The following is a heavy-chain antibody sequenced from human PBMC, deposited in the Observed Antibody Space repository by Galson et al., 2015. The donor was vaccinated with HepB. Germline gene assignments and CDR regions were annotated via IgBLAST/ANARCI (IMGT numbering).Heavy chain of an antibody. D-gene: IGHD3-3*01. CDR1: GDSVSSNSAA. J-gene: IGHJ4*02. Sequence: CAISGDSVSSNSAAWNRIRQSPSRGLEWLGRTYYRSKWYNDYAVSVKSRITINPDTSKNQFSLQLNSVTPEDTAVYYCARTLTPGRYYDFWSGYLDYWGQGTLVTVSS. CDR3: ARTLTPGRYYDFWSGYLDY. CDR2: TYYRSKWYN. V-gene: IGHV6-1*01.